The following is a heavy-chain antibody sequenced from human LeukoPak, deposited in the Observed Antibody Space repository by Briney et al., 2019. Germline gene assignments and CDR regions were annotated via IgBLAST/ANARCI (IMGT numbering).Heavy chain of an antibody. CDR3: ARDCSSTSCYPLADAFDI. CDR1: GFTFSSYE. J-gene: IGHJ3*02. D-gene: IGHD2-2*01. V-gene: IGHV3-48*03. CDR2: ISSSGSTI. Sequence: GGSLRLSCAASGFTFSSYEMNWVRQAPGKGLEWVSYISSSGSTIYYADSVKGRFTISRDNAKNSLYLQMNSLRAEDTAVYYCARDCSSTSCYPLADAFDIWGQGTMVTVSS.